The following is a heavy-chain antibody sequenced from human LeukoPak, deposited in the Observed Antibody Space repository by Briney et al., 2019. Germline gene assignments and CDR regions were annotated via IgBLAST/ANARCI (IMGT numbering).Heavy chain of an antibody. CDR3: AKSYSYYHMDD. J-gene: IGHJ6*03. Sequence: GGTLRLSCAASGFTFSSHPMSWVRLAPGKGLEWVSSIRGSGDSTYYADSVKGRFTISRDNTKNILYLQMNSLRGDDTAVYYCAKSYSYYHMDDWGKGTSVTVSS. CDR1: GFTFSSHP. CDR2: IRGSGDST. V-gene: IGHV3-23*01.